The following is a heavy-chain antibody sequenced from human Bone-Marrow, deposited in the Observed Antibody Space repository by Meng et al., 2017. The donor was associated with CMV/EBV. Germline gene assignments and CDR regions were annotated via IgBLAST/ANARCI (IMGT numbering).Heavy chain of an antibody. V-gene: IGHV1-69*05. CDR3: ARHCSSTSCYIGNYGMDV. J-gene: IGHJ6*02. CDR1: GGTFSSYA. Sequence: SVKVSCKASGGTFSSYAISWVRQAPGQGLEWMGGIIPIFGTANYAQKFQGRVTITTDESTSTAYMELSSLRSEDTAVYYCARHCSSTSCYIGNYGMDVWGQGTTVTVSS. D-gene: IGHD2-2*02. CDR2: IIPIFGTA.